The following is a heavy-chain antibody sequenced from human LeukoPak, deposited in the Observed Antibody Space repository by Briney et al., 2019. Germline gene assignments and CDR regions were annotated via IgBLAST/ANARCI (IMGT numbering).Heavy chain of an antibody. J-gene: IGHJ4*02. CDR3: ASLYSSGWYSGDY. D-gene: IGHD6-19*01. Sequence: GASVKVSCKASGGTFSSYAISWVRQAPGQGLEWMGGIIPIFGTANYAQKFQGRVTITADKSTSTAYMELSSLRSEDTAVYYCASLYSSGWYSGDYWGQGTLVTVSS. CDR1: GGTFSSYA. CDR2: IIPIFGTA. V-gene: IGHV1-69*06.